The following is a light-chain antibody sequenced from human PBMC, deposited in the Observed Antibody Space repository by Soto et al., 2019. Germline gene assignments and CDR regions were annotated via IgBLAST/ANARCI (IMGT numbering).Light chain of an antibody. CDR1: QSISSW. Sequence: PMTQSPSAVSASVGDRVTIPCRASQSISSWLAWYQQKPGKAPKLLIYAASSLQSGVPSRFSGSGSGTDFTLTISSLQPEDFATYYCQQSYSTPITFGQGTRLEIK. J-gene: IGKJ5*01. CDR2: AAS. V-gene: IGKV1-39*01. CDR3: QQSYSTPIT.